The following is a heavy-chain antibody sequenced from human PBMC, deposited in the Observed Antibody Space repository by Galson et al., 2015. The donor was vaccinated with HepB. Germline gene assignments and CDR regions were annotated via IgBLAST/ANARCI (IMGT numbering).Heavy chain of an antibody. CDR2: IIPNLGIA. CDR3: ARRASMSYDSSGYYYDPPLDY. V-gene: IGHV1-69*04. J-gene: IGHJ4*02. CDR1: GGTFSSYA. Sequence: SVKVSCKASGGTFSSYAISWVRQAPGQGLEWMGRIIPNLGIANYAQKFQGRVTITADKSTSTAYMELSSLRSEDTAVYYCARRASMSYDSSGYYYDPPLDYWGQGTLVTVSS. D-gene: IGHD3-22*01.